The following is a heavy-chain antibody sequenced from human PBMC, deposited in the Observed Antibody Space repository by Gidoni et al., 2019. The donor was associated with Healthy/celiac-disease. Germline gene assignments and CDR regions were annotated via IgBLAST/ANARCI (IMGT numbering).Heavy chain of an antibody. CDR2: LNHSGST. Sequence: QVQLQQWGAGLLKPSETLSLTCAVYGGSFSGYYWSWIRQPPGKGLEWIGELNHSGSTNYNPSLKSRVTISVDTSKNQFSLKLSSVTAADTAVYYCALHGLAVAGTVERNWFDPWGQGTLVTVSS. V-gene: IGHV4-34*01. CDR3: ALHGLAVAGTVERNWFDP. D-gene: IGHD6-19*01. CDR1: GGSFSGYY. J-gene: IGHJ5*02.